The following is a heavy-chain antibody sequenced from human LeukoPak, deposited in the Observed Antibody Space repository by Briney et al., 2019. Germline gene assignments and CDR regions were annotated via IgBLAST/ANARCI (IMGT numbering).Heavy chain of an antibody. CDR3: ARDPTVAEAW. J-gene: IGHJ4*02. D-gene: IGHD6-13*01. CDR2: ISSGGSYI. Sequence: GGSLRLSCTASGFTLSGYSMTWVRQAPGKGLEWVSSISSGGSYIYCADSVKGRFTTSRDNARNSLYLQMNSLRAEDTAVYYCARDPTVAEAWWGQGTQVTVSS. V-gene: IGHV3-21*01. CDR1: GFTLSGYS.